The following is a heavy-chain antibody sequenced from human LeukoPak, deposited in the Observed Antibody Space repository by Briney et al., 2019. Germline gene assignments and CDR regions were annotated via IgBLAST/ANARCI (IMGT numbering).Heavy chain of an antibody. D-gene: IGHD2-15*01. CDR1: GVSFRSYE. CDR3: ATHCSGGSCYFNDF. V-gene: IGHV3-48*03. Sequence: GGSLTVTCVASGVSFRSYEMNWVRQAPGKGLEIISYISSNVNTIYYADSVKGTFTISRDDAENSLYLQMNSLTAEDTAIYYCATHCSGGSCYFNDFWGQGTLVTVSS. J-gene: IGHJ4*02. CDR2: ISSNVNTI.